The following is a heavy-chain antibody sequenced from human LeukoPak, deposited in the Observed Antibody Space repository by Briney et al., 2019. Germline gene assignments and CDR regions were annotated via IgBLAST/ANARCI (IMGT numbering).Heavy chain of an antibody. V-gene: IGHV3-7*01. D-gene: IGHD1-26*01. CDR1: GFVFSRNW. Sequence: GESLRLSCEASGFVFSRNWMTWVRQAPGKGLEWVANIRQDGREIYYVDSVKGGFTISRDNAKSSMYLQINSLRAEDTAVYYCASGGVVGPSTYWFYDLWGRGTRVTVSS. J-gene: IGHJ2*01. CDR3: ASGGVVGPSTYWFYDL. CDR2: IRQDGREI.